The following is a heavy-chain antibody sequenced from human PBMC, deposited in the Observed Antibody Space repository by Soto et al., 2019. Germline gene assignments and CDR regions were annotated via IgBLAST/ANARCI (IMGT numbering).Heavy chain of an antibody. D-gene: IGHD5-12*01. V-gene: IGHV4-39*01. CDR3: ARRGYSGYDYFDY. CDR1: GGSISSSSYY. CDR2: IYYSGST. J-gene: IGHJ4*02. Sequence: SETLSLTCTVSGGSISSSSYYWGWIRQPPGKGLEWIGSIYYSGSTYYNPSLKSRVSISVDTSKKQFSLKLSSVTAADTAVYYCARRGYSGYDYFDYWGQGTLVTVSS.